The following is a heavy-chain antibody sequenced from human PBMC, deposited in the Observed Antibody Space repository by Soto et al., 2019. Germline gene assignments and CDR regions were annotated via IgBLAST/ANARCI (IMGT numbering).Heavy chain of an antibody. D-gene: IGHD3-22*01. J-gene: IGHJ5*02. V-gene: IGHV1-18*01. CDR2: ISAYNGNT. Sequence: ASVKVSCKASGYTFTSYGVSWVRQAPGQGLEWMGWISAYNGNTNYAQKLQGRVTMTTDTSTSTAYMELRSLRSDDTAVYYCARGDYDSSGYYYWFDPWGQGTLVTVSS. CDR1: GYTFTSYG. CDR3: ARGDYDSSGYYYWFDP.